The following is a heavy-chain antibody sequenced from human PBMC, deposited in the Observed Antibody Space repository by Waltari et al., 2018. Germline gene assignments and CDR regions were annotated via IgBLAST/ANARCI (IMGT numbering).Heavy chain of an antibody. CDR2: IYYTGTT. D-gene: IGHD6-25*01. V-gene: IGHV4-39*01. CDR3: ARRTAAAGVFDT. J-gene: IGHJ5*02. Sequence: QLQLQESGPGLVKPSESLSLTCSSPGAPLSSSSYYWCWIRQPPGKGLEWIGSIYYTGTTYYNPSLKSRLTMPVDTSKNHFSLRLTSMTASDSALYFCARRTAAAGVFDTWGRGILVTVSS. CDR1: GAPLSSSSYY.